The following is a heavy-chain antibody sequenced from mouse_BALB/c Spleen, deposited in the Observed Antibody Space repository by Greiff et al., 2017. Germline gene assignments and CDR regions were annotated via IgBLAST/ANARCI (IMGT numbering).Heavy chain of an antibody. CDR1: GFSLTGYG. Sequence: VQLVESGPGLVAPSQSLSITCTVSGFSLTGYGVNWVRQPPGKGLEWLGMIWGDGSTDYNSALKSRLNISKDNSKSQVFLKMNSLQTDDTARYYCASSPYGNYAWFAYWGQGTLVTVSA. CDR3: ASSPYGNYAWFAY. V-gene: IGHV2-6-7*01. D-gene: IGHD2-10*02. CDR2: IWGDGST. J-gene: IGHJ3*01.